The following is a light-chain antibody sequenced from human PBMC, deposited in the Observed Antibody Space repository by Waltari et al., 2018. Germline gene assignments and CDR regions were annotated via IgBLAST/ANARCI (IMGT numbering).Light chain of an antibody. CDR1: RNVDSTY. J-gene: IGKJ2*01. V-gene: IGKV3-20*01. CDR3: QQFGGSPMYT. Sequence: VLTQSPGTLSLSPGQSATLSCRASRNVDSTYLVWSQQKPGHAPTLLIYAASARATDIPARFSGSGSGTDFTLTLDMLEPGDSAVYFCQQFGGSPMYTFGQGTKL. CDR2: AAS.